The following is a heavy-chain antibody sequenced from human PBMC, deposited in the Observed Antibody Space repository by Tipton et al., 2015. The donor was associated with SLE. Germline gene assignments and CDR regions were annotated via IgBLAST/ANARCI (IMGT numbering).Heavy chain of an antibody. CDR3: ARDNRGDHGAFEI. V-gene: IGHV4-39*07. J-gene: IGHJ3*02. Sequence: LRLSCTVSGGSVSSSSYYWGWIRQPPGKGLEWIGSIYYTGNTFYKSSLKNRITISVDTSKKQFSLKLTSVTAADTAVYYCARDNRGDHGAFEIWGQGTVVTVSS. D-gene: IGHD3-16*01. CDR1: GGSVSSSSYY. CDR2: IYYTGNT.